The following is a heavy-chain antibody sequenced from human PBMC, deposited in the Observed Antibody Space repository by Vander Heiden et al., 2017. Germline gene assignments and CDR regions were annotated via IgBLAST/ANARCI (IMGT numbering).Heavy chain of an antibody. CDR1: GYTFTCYY. J-gene: IGHJ3*02. CDR2: INPNSGGT. D-gene: IGHD1-7*01. V-gene: IGHV1-2*06. Sequence: QVQLVQSGAEVKKPGASGKVSCKASGYTFTCYYMHWVGKAPGPGPELIGRINPNSGGTNYEPKCKGRVTMTRDTSICTAYMEMSRLRSEETAVYYCARQSTITGTPKMGAFDIWGQGTMVTVSS. CDR3: ARQSTITGTPKMGAFDI.